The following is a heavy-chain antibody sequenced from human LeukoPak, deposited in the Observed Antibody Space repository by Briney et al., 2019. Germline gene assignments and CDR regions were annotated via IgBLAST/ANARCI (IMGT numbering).Heavy chain of an antibody. J-gene: IGHJ6*03. CDR2: INPYNDNT. Sequence: ASVTVSCKTSGYTFTNYGISWVRQAPGQGLEWMGWINPYNDNTNYAQKLQGRVTMTTDTSTSTAYMELRRLRSDDTAVYYCARAKDQPKEYYYYYYMDVWGKGTTITVSS. D-gene: IGHD2-2*01. V-gene: IGHV1-18*01. CDR3: ARAKDQPKEYYYYYYMDV. CDR1: GYTFTNYG.